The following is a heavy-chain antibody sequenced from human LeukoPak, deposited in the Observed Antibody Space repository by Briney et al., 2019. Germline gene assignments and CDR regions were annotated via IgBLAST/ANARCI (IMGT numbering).Heavy chain of an antibody. Sequence: PSETLSLTCTVSGGSISSSSYYWGWIRQPPGKGLEWIGSIYYSGSTYYNPSLKSRVTISVDTSKNQFSLKLSSVTAADTAVYYCARATSGEKWYYDFWSGRNHNNWFDPWGQGTLVTVSS. CDR1: GGSISSSSYY. D-gene: IGHD3-3*01. J-gene: IGHJ5*02. CDR2: IYYSGST. CDR3: ARATSGEKWYYDFWSGRNHNNWFDP. V-gene: IGHV4-39*01.